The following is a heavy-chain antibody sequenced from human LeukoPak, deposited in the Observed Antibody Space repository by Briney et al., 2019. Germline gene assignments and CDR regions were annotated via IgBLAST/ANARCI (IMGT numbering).Heavy chain of an antibody. CDR1: GFTFSSYA. J-gene: IGHJ6*03. CDR3: ARAPHLTAKQGYYMDV. D-gene: IGHD3-16*01. Sequence: GGSLRLSCAASGFTFSSYAMHWVRQAPGKGLEWVAVISYDGSNKYYADSVKGRFTISRDNSKNTLYLQMNSLRAEDTAVYYCARAPHLTAKQGYYMDVWGKGTTVTVSS. V-gene: IGHV3-30-3*01. CDR2: ISYDGSNK.